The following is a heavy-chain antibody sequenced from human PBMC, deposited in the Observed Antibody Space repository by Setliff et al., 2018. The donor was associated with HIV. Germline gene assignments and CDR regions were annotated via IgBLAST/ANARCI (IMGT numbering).Heavy chain of an antibody. J-gene: IGHJ4*02. V-gene: IGHV4-34*04. CDR1: GGSFSGYN. CDR3: ARGGGTIIGANFDY. CDR2: INHSGST. D-gene: IGHD3-3*01. Sequence: PSETLSLTCVVYGGSFSGYNWSWIRQTPGKGLEWIGEINHSGSTNHNPSLKSRATISVDTSKNQFSLKLSSVTAADTAVYYCARGGGTIIGANFDYWGQGTLVTVSS.